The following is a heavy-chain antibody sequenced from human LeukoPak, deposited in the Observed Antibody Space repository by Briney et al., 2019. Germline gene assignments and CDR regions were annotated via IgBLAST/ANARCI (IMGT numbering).Heavy chain of an antibody. CDR1: GGSISSGSYY. D-gene: IGHD5-18*01. J-gene: IGHJ5*01. CDR2: IYTSGST. CDR3: ADEKVTPPQLFDP. Sequence: SQTLSLTCTVSGGSISSGSYYWSWIRQPAGKGLEWIGRIYTSGSTNYNPSLKSRVTISVDTSKNQFSLKLSSVTAADTAVYLCADEKVTPPQLFDPRGPGNPVTGFS. V-gene: IGHV4-61*02.